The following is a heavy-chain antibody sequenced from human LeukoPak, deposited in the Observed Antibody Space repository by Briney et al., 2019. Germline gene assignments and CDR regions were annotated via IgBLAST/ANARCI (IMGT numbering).Heavy chain of an antibody. CDR1: GGSFSGYY. CDR3: ARGGGGYSWYFDL. Sequence: SETLSLTCAVYGGSFSGYYWSWIRQHPGKGLEWIGYIYYSGSTYYTPSLKNRVTISVATSKNQFSLRLSSVTAVDTAVYYCARGGGGYSWYFDLWGRGTLVTVSS. CDR2: IYYSGST. V-gene: IGHV4-31*11. D-gene: IGHD5-12*01. J-gene: IGHJ2*01.